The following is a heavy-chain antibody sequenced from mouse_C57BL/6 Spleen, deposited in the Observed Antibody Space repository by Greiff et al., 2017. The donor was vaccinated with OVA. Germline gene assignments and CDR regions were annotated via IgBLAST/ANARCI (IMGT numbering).Heavy chain of an antibody. D-gene: IGHD1-1*01. V-gene: IGHV5-4*01. CDR3: ARDRGTVVATGFDV. CDR2: ISDGGSYT. J-gene: IGHJ1*03. Sequence: EVKLVESGGGLVKPGGSLKLSCAASGFTFSSYAMSWVRQTPEKRLEWVATISDGGSYTYYPDNVKGRFTISRDNAKNNLYLQMSHLKSEDTAMYYCARDRGTVVATGFDVWGTGTTVTVSS. CDR1: GFTFSSYA.